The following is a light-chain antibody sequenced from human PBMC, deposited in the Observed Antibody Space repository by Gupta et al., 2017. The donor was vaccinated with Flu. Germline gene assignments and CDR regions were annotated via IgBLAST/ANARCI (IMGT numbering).Light chain of an antibody. CDR3: RQALQTPYT. J-gene: IGKJ2*01. Sequence: DIVMTQSPLSLPVTPGEPASISCRSSQSLLHSNGYNYLDWYLQKPGQSPQLLIYLGSNRASGVPDRFSGSWSGTDFTLKISRVEAEDVGVYYCRQALQTPYTFGQGTKMEIK. V-gene: IGKV2-28*01. CDR1: QSLLHSNGYNY. CDR2: LGS.